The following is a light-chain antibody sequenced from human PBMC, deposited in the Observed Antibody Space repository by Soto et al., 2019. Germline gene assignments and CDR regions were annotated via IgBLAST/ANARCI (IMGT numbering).Light chain of an antibody. CDR3: QQYNNWPPVT. CDR2: GAS. CDR1: QSVSSN. Sequence: EIVMTQSPATLSVSPGERATLSCRASQSVSSNLAWYQQKPGQAPRLLIYGASTRATGIPARNSGRGSGTAFTLTISSLQSEDFAVYSCQQYNNWPPVTFGQGTKVEI. V-gene: IGKV3-15*01. J-gene: IGKJ1*01.